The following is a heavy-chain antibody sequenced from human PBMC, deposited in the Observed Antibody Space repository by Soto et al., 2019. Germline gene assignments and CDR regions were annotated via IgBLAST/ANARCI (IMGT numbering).Heavy chain of an antibody. J-gene: IGHJ4*02. CDR1: GXXXXXXA. CDR2: ISGSGGST. D-gene: IGHD2-2*01. CDR3: AKVSRGIGVVPAALN. Sequence: EVQLLESGGGXXXXGGXXXXXCVASGXXXXXXAMTXXXXXXGXGLEWVSGISGSGGSTYYADSVRGRFTISRDDSKNTLYLQMSSLRAEDTAVYYCAKVSRGIGVVPAALNWGQGTLVTVSS. V-gene: IGHV3-23*01.